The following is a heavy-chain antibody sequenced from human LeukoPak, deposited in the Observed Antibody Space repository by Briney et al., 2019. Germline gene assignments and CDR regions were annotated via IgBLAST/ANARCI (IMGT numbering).Heavy chain of an antibody. J-gene: IGHJ4*02. CDR1: GGSISSYY. V-gene: IGHV4-4*07. CDR2: IYTSGST. CDR3: AREQYNDSSGRIL. Sequence: SETLSLTCTVSGGSISSYYWSWIRQPAGKGLEWIGRIYTSGSTNYNPSLKSRVTISLDKSKNQFSLKLGSVTAADTAVYFCAREQYNDSSGRILWGQGTLVTVSS. D-gene: IGHD3-22*01.